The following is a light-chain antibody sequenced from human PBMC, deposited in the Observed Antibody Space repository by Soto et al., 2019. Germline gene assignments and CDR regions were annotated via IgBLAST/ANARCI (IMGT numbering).Light chain of an antibody. CDR1: SGDVGGYNY. V-gene: IGLV2-8*01. Sequence: QSVLTQPPSASGSPGQSVTISCTGTSGDVGGYNYVSWYQQHPGNAPKLMIYEVTKRPSGVPDRFSGSKSGNTASLTVSGLQAEDEADYYCSSYADSNIHLVFGGGTKLTVL. J-gene: IGLJ3*02. CDR3: SSYADSNIHLV. CDR2: EVT.